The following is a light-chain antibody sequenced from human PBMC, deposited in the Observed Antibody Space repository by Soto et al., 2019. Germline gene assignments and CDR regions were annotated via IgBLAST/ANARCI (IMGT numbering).Light chain of an antibody. V-gene: IGLV6-57*03. J-gene: IGLJ3*02. CDR2: EDN. CDR1: SGSIASNY. Sequence: NFMLTQPHSVSESPGKTVTISCTRSSGSIASNYVQWYQQRPGSAPTTVIYEDNQRPSGVPDRLSGSIDSSSNSASLTISGLKTEDEADYYCQSYDSSIPWVFGGGTKVTVL. CDR3: QSYDSSIPWV.